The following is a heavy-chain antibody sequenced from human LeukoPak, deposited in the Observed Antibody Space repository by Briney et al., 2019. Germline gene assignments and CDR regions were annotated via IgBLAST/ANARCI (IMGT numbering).Heavy chain of an antibody. CDR1: GGSINGNSYY. CDR2: IYYSGST. D-gene: IGHD2-2*01. V-gene: IGHV4-39*01. Sequence: SETLSLTCTVSGGSINGNSYYWGWIRQPPGKGLEYIGNIYYSGSTYYNPSLKSRVTMSVDTSKNQFSLKLSSVTAADTAVYYCARRRYCSSTSCNWFDPWGQGTLVTVSS. J-gene: IGHJ5*02. CDR3: ARRRYCSSTSCNWFDP.